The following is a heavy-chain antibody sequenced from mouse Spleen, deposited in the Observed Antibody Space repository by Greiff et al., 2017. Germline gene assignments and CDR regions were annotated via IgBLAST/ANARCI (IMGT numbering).Heavy chain of an antibody. Sequence: QVQLQQSGAELVKPGASVKLSCKASGYTFTEYTIHWVKQRSGQGLEWIGWFYPGSGSITYNEKFKDKATLTADKSSSTVYMELSRLTSEDSSVYFCARHEEKRGYDNLYFDYWGQGTTLTGSS. D-gene: IGHD2-10*02. V-gene: IGHV1-62-2*01. CDR1: GYTFTEYT. CDR3: ARHEEKRGYDNLYFDY. J-gene: IGHJ2*01. CDR2: FYPGSGSI.